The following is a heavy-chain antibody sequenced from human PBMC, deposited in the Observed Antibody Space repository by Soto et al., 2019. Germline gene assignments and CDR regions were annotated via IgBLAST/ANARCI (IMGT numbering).Heavy chain of an antibody. J-gene: IGHJ4*02. CDR1: GFAFSDYY. Sequence: GGSLRLSCAASGFAFSDYYMSWIRQAPGKGLEWVSYISNSASATYYADSVKGRFTISRDNAKTSLYLQMNSLRAEDTAVYYCARGFSAGKGSPPDFWGQGSLVTVS. D-gene: IGHD6-13*01. V-gene: IGHV3-11*01. CDR2: ISNSASAT. CDR3: ARGFSAGKGSPPDF.